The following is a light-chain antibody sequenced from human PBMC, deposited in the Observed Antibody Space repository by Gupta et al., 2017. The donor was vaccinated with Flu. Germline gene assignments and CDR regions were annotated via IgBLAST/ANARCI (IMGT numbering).Light chain of an antibody. J-gene: IGKJ3*01. V-gene: IGKV3-20*01. CDR2: GAT. Sequence: ETVLTQSPGTLSLSPGERATLSCRASQSVGRDYLAWYQQKPGQAPRLLIYGATNRATGIPDRFSGSGSGTDFTLTISRLEPEDFAVYYCQQYDGSCTFGPGTKVDIK. CDR1: QSVGRDY. CDR3: QQYDGSCT.